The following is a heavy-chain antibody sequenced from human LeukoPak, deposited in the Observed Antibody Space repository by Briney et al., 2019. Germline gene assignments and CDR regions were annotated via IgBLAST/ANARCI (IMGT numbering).Heavy chain of an antibody. Sequence: PGGSLRLSCAASGFSFSDYYMTWIRQAPGKRLEWISYISTSTKTIYYSDSVKGRFTISRDNAKNSLYLQMDGLRAEDTAVYYCARAYYRDSSAYYIFDDWGQGTLVTVSS. J-gene: IGHJ4*02. D-gene: IGHD3-22*01. CDR2: ISTSTKTI. CDR3: ARAYYRDSSAYYIFDD. V-gene: IGHV3-11*01. CDR1: GFSFSDYY.